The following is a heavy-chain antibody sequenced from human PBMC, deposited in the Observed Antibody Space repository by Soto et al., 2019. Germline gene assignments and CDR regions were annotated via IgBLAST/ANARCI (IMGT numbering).Heavy chain of an antibody. CDR1: GFTVSSNY. CDR2: IYSGGST. CDR3: ARLLYCSGGSCRAY. D-gene: IGHD2-15*01. J-gene: IGHJ4*02. Sequence: GGSLRLSCAASGFTVSSNYMSWVRQAPGKGLEWVSVIYSGGSTYYADSVKGRFTISRHNSKNTLYLQMNSLRAEDTAVYYCARLLYCSGGSCRAYWGQGTLVTVSS. V-gene: IGHV3-53*04.